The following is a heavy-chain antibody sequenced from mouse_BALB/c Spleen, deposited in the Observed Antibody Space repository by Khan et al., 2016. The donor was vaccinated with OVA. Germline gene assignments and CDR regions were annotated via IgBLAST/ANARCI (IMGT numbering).Heavy chain of an antibody. CDR1: GFTFSDYG. J-gene: IGHJ4*01. CDR3: AGSWAMDY. Sequence: EVELVESGGGLVQPGGSRKLSCAASGFTFSDYGMAWVRQAPGKGLEWVAFISSLAYSIYYADTVTGRFTISRENAKNTPYLEMSSLRSEDTAMYYYAGSWAMDYWGQGTSVTVSS. V-gene: IGHV5-15*02. CDR2: ISSLAYSI.